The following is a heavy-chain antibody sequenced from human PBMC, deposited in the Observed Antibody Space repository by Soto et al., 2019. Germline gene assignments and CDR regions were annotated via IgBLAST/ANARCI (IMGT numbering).Heavy chain of an antibody. J-gene: IGHJ6*04. CDR2: IIPIFGTA. V-gene: IGHV1-69*13. CDR1: GGTFSSYA. D-gene: IGHD3-3*01. Sequence: AASVKVSCKASGGTFSSYAISWVRQAPGQGLEWMGGIIPIFGTANYAQKFQGRVTITADESTSTAYMELSSLRSEDTAVYYCARDKASEPSFGVVPSPFKDVWGKGTTVTVSS. CDR3: ARDKASEPSFGVVPSPFKDV.